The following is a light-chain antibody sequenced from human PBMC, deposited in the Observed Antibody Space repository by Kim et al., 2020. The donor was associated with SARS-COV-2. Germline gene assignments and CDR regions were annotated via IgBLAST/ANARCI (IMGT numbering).Light chain of an antibody. CDR3: AAWDTSLDAWV. CDR1: SNNVGDLG. V-gene: IGLV10-54*01. Sequence: QTATLTCTGNSNNVGDLGAPWLQNHQGHPPKLLSYRNNNRPSGVSERFSASRSGNTASLTITAPQAEDEADYYCAAWDTSLDAWVFGGGTQLTVL. CDR2: RNN. J-gene: IGLJ3*02.